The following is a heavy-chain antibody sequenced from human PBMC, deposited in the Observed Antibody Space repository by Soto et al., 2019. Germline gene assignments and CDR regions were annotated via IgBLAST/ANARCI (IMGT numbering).Heavy chain of an antibody. V-gene: IGHV3-30*18. J-gene: IGHJ6*03. D-gene: IGHD1-26*01. CDR1: GFTFSSYG. Sequence: QVQLVESGGGVVQPGRSLRLSCATSGFTFSSYGMHWVRQAPGKGLGWVAVISYDGSNKYYADSVKGRFTISRDNSKNTLYLQMNSLRAEDTAVYYCAKGGHEHYYSYYMDVWGKGTTVTVSS. CDR2: ISYDGSNK. CDR3: AKGGHEHYYSYYMDV.